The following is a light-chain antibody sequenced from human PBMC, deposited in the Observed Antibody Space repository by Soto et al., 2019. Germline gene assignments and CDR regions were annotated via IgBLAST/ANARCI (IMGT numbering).Light chain of an antibody. Sequence: QSVLTQPPSVSAAPGQKVTISCSGTSSNIGNNFVSWYQHLPGTAPRLLIYDNNKRPSGIPDRFSGSRSATSATLGITGLQTGDEADYYCGTWDSSLSAGVFGGGTQLTVL. CDR3: GTWDSSLSAGV. CDR2: DNN. J-gene: IGLJ2*01. CDR1: SSNIGNNF. V-gene: IGLV1-51*01.